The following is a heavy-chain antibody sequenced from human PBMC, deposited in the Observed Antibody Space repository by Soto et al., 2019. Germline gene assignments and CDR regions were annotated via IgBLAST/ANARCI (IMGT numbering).Heavy chain of an antibody. Sequence: PGGSLRLSCAASGFTFSSYAMSWVRQAPGKRLEWVSAISGSGGSTYYADSVKGRFTISRDNSKNTLYLQLNSLRAADTAVYYCAKDPTYDSSGYYFYYGMDVWGQGTTVT. CDR1: GFTFSSYA. CDR3: AKDPTYDSSGYYFYYGMDV. CDR2: ISGSGGST. V-gene: IGHV3-23*01. J-gene: IGHJ6*02. D-gene: IGHD3-22*01.